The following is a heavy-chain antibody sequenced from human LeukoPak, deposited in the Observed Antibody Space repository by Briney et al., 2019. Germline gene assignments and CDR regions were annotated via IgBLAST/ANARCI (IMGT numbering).Heavy chain of an antibody. D-gene: IGHD3-22*01. Sequence: PSETLSLTCAVSGGSISSGGYSWSWIRQPPGKGLEWIGYIYHSGSTNYNPSLKSRVTISVDRSKNQFSLKLSSVTAADTAVYYCARAVTYYYDSSGYWPNWFDPWGQGTLVTVSS. CDR3: ARAVTYYYDSSGYWPNWFDP. V-gene: IGHV4-30-2*01. CDR1: GGSISSGGYS. J-gene: IGHJ5*02. CDR2: IYHSGST.